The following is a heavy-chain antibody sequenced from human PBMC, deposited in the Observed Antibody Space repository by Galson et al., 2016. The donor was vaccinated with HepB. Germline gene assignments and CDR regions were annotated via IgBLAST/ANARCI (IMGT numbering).Heavy chain of an antibody. CDR2: IKEDGSKT. D-gene: IGHD6-19*01. V-gene: IGHV3-7*03. J-gene: IGHJ1*01. CDR1: GFTFSRFW. Sequence: PLRLSCAASGFTFSRFWMNWVRQAPGKGLEWVASIKEDGSKTFYVDSVKGRFTMSRDNVEESVSLQMNSLRAEDTAVYYCAKYGDEAGWNFHHWGQGTLVTVSS. CDR3: AKYGDEAGWNFHH.